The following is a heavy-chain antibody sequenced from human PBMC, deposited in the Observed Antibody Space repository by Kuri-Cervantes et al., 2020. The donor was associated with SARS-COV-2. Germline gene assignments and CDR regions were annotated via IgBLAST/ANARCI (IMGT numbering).Heavy chain of an antibody. D-gene: IGHD5-18*01. CDR2: IIPILGIA. V-gene: IGHV1-69*10. CDR3: ARVRLRGYRADAFDI. Sequence: LVKVSCKASGGTFSSYAISWVRQAPGQGLEWMGGIIPILGIANYAQKFQGRVTITADKSTSTAYMELSSLRSEDTAVYYCARVRLRGYRADAFDIWGQGTMVTVSS. CDR1: GGTFSSYA. J-gene: IGHJ3*02.